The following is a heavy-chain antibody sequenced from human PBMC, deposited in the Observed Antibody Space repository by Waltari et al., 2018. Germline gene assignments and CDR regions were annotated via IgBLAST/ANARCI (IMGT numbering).Heavy chain of an antibody. D-gene: IGHD3-3*01. J-gene: IGHJ5*02. CDR2: IIPILGKA. V-gene: IGHV1-69*05. CDR3: ASTLRITIFGVVTYNWFDP. CDR1: GGTFSSYA. Sequence: QVQLVQSGAEVKKPGSSVKVSCKASGGTFSSYAISWVRQAPGQGLEWMGVIIPILGKANYGQKFQGRGTITTDESTSTAYMELSSLRSEDTAVYYCASTLRITIFGVVTYNWFDPWGQGTLVTVSS.